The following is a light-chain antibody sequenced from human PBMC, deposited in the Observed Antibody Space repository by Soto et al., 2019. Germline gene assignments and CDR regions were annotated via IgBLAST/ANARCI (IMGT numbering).Light chain of an antibody. CDR2: KVS. V-gene: IGKV1-5*03. CDR1: QSINTH. J-gene: IGKJ1*01. Sequence: DIQMTQSPSSLSVSVGDRVTITCRTTQSINTHLNWYQQKPGKAPRLLIYKVSSLQSGVPSRFSGSGSGTEFTLTISSLQPGDFATYYCQQYNNYPLTFGQGTKVDIK. CDR3: QQYNNYPLT.